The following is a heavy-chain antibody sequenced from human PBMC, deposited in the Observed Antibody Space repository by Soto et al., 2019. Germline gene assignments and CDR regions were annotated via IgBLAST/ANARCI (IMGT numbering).Heavy chain of an antibody. CDR3: ARGKYVEYQLLTYYYYGMDV. CDR2: IIPTFGTA. Sequence: AASVKVSCKASGGTFSSYAISWVRQAPGQGLEWMGGIIPTFGTANYAQEFQGRVTITADESTSTAYMELSSLRSEDTAVYYCARGKYVEYQLLTYYYYGMDVWGQGTTVTVSS. V-gene: IGHV1-69*13. J-gene: IGHJ6*02. D-gene: IGHD2-2*01. CDR1: GGTFSSYA.